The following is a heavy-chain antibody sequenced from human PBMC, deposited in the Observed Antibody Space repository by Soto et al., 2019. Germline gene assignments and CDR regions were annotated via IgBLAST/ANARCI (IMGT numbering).Heavy chain of an antibody. V-gene: IGHV3-23*01. CDR3: ARDRNWNALNND. Sequence: GGSLRLSCAASGFTFSSCAMGWVRQAPGKGLEWVSDIIDSGGSTYYADAVKGRFTISRDNSKSTLYLQMNSLRAEDTAVYYCARDRNWNALNNDWGQGTLVTVSS. CDR2: IIDSGGST. CDR1: GFTFSSCA. J-gene: IGHJ4*02. D-gene: IGHD1-1*01.